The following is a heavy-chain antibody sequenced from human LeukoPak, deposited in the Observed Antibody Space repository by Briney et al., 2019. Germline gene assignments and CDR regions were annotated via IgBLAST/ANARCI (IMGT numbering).Heavy chain of an antibody. CDR2: IYYSGST. CDR3: ARVLQRYYYMDV. Sequence: SETLSLTCTVSGGSISSYYWSWIRQPPGKGLEWIGYIYYSGSTNYNPSLKSRVTISVDTSKNQFSLKLSSVTAADTAVYYCARVLQRYYYMDVWGKGTTVTISS. V-gene: IGHV4-59*01. J-gene: IGHJ6*03. CDR1: GGSISSYY. D-gene: IGHD4-11*01.